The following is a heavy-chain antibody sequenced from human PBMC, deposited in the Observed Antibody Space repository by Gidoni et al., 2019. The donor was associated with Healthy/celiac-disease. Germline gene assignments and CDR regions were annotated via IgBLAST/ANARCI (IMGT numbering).Heavy chain of an antibody. V-gene: IGHV4-39*01. J-gene: IGHJ5*02. CDR2: IYYSGST. D-gene: IGHD3-9*01. CDR3: ARLVPTYYDILTGIYGWFDP. CDR1: GGSISSSSYY. Sequence: QLQLQEWGPGLVKPSENLSLTCTGSGGSISSSSYYWGWIRQPPGKGLEWIGSIYYSGSTYYNPSLKSRVTISVDTSKNQFSLKLSSVTAADTAVYYCARLVPTYYDILTGIYGWFDPWGQGTLVTVSS.